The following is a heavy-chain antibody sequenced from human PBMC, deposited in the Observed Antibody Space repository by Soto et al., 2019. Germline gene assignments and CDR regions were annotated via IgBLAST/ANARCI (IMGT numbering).Heavy chain of an antibody. D-gene: IGHD1-26*01. V-gene: IGHV3-23*01. CDR3: AGRGSGGDYDY. J-gene: IGHJ4*02. Sequence: EVQLLESGGGLVQPGGSLRLSCAASGFTFSSYAMRWVRQAPGKGLEWVSAISGSGGSTYYADSVKGRFTISRDNSKNTLYLQMNSLRAEETAVHYCAGRGSGGDYDYWGQGTLVTVSS. CDR1: GFTFSSYA. CDR2: ISGSGGST.